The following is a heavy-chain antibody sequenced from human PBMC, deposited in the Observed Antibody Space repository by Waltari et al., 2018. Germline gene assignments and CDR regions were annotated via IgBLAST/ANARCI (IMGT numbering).Heavy chain of an antibody. CDR3: ARHTPNAIFGVVIILDYFDY. J-gene: IGHJ4*02. V-gene: IGHV4-59*01. D-gene: IGHD3-3*01. CDR1: GGSISSYY. CDR2: IYYSGST. Sequence: QVQLQESGPGLVKPSETLSLTCTVSGGSISSYYWSWIRQPPGKGLEWIGYIYYSGSTNYNPSLKSRVTISVDTSKNQFSLKLSSVTAADTAVYYCARHTPNAIFGVVIILDYFDYWGQGTLVTVSS.